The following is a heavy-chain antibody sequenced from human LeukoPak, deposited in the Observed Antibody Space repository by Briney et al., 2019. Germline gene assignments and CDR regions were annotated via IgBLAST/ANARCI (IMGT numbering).Heavy chain of an antibody. Sequence: SETLSLTCTVSGGSISSYYWSWIRQPPGKGLEWIGYIYYSGSTNYNPSLKSRVTISVDTSKNQFSLKLSSVTAADTAVYYCARLAVCGDDCFAFDIWGQGTMVTVSS. CDR3: ARLAVCGDDCFAFDI. V-gene: IGHV4-59*01. CDR2: IYYSGST. CDR1: GGSISSYY. J-gene: IGHJ3*02. D-gene: IGHD2-21*02.